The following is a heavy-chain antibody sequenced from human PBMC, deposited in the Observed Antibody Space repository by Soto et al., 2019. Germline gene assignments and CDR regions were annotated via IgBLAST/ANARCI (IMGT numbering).Heavy chain of an antibody. CDR3: AGEGEMPYYYYGMDV. Sequence: ASVKVSCKASGYTFTTYGITWVRQAPGQGPEWMGWISGYNGHTKYAQKFQGRVTMTTDTSTSTVYMDLRSLTSDDTAVYYCAGEGEMPYYYYGMDVWGQGTTVTVSS. CDR1: GYTFTTYG. J-gene: IGHJ6*02. D-gene: IGHD3-16*01. V-gene: IGHV1-18*01. CDR2: ISGYNGHT.